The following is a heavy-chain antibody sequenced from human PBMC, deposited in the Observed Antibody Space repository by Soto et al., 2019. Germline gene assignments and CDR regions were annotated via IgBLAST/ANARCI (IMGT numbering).Heavy chain of an antibody. CDR2: INPKSAAT. Sequence: ASVKVSCKASGYSVSDYFIQWVRQAPGQGLEWVAWINPKSAATNYAKKFQGRVSLTWDTSFSTAYMELTRLRPDDTAVYYCARIKWGLDYYNGMDVWGQGTTVTVSS. V-gene: IGHV1-2*02. CDR1: GYSVSDYF. CDR3: ARIKWGLDYYNGMDV. J-gene: IGHJ6*02. D-gene: IGHD1-26*01.